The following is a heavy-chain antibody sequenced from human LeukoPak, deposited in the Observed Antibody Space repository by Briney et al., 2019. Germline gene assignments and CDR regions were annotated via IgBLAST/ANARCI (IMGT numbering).Heavy chain of an antibody. D-gene: IGHD5-12*01. CDR3: ARGNIVATR. Sequence: PSETLSPTCTVSGGSISSYYWSWIRQPPGKGLEWIGYIYYSGSTNYNPSLKSRVTISVDTSKNQFSLKLSSVTAADTAVYYCARGNIVATRWGQGTLVTVSS. CDR2: IYYSGST. CDR1: GGSISSYY. J-gene: IGHJ4*02. V-gene: IGHV4-59*01.